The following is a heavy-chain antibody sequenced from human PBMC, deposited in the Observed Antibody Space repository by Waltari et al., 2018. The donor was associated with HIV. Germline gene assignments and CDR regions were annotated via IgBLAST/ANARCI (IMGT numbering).Heavy chain of an antibody. D-gene: IGHD3-16*01. CDR2: INPDSGGT. CDR3: AREEVRKTYRWGMITFASPSSGMDV. Sequence: QVQLVQSGAEVKKPGASVKVSCKASGYAFTGYHFHWVRQAPGQGFEWMGWINPDSGGTNYAQRFQGRVTMTRDTSLSTTYIELSSLRSDDTAVYYCAREEVRKTYRWGMITFASPSSGMDVWVQGTTVTVSS. J-gene: IGHJ6*02. CDR1: GYAFTGYH. V-gene: IGHV1-2*02.